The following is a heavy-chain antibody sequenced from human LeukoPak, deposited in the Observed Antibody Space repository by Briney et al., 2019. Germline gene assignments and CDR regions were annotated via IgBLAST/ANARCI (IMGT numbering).Heavy chain of an antibody. D-gene: IGHD6-13*01. Sequence: PGGSLRLSCAASEFIFSSYAMSWVRQAPGKGLEWVSAITGSGGSTYYADSVKGRFTISRDNSKNTLYLQMNSLRAEDTAVYYCAKMRYSSSWYDYWGQGTLVTVSS. CDR2: ITGSGGST. V-gene: IGHV3-23*01. J-gene: IGHJ4*02. CDR3: AKMRYSSSWYDY. CDR1: EFIFSSYA.